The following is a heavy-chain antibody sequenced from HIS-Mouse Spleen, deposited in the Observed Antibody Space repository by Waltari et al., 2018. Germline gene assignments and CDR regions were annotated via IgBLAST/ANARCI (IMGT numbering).Heavy chain of an antibody. D-gene: IGHD6-13*01. Sequence: QLQLQESGPGLVKPSETLSLTCTVPGGSISSSSYYWGWIRQPPGKGLEWIGGIHYSGSTYYNPSLKSRVTTSVDTSKNQFSLKLSSVTAADTAVYYCAREIPYSSSWYDWYFDLWGRGTLVTVSS. CDR3: AREIPYSSSWYDWYFDL. CDR1: GGSISSSSYY. J-gene: IGHJ2*01. V-gene: IGHV4-39*07. CDR2: IHYSGST.